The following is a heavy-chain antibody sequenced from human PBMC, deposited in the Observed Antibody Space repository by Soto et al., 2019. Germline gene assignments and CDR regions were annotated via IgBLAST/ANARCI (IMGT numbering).Heavy chain of an antibody. J-gene: IGHJ6*02. Sequence: KGLECVAVIWYDGSNKYYADSVQGRFTMSRDNSKNTLYLQMNSLRAEDTAVYYCARAGGWANYYYYYGMDVWGQGTSVTVAS. D-gene: IGHD6-19*01. CDR3: ARAGGWANYYYYYGMDV. V-gene: IGHV3-33*01. CDR2: IWYDGSNK.